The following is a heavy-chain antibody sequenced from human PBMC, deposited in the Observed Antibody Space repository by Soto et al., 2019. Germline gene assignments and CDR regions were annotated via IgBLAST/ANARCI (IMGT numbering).Heavy chain of an antibody. CDR2: INHSGST. V-gene: IGHV4-34*01. CDR3: ARDRRRRDYNYYYYYYGMDV. J-gene: IGHJ6*02. D-gene: IGHD4-17*01. Sequence: SETLSLTCAVYGGSFSGYYWSWIRQPPGKGLEWIGEINHSGSTNYNPSLKSRVTISVDTSKNQFSLKLRSVTAADTAVYYCARDRRRRDYNYYYYYYGMDVWGQGTTVTVSS. CDR1: GGSFSGYY.